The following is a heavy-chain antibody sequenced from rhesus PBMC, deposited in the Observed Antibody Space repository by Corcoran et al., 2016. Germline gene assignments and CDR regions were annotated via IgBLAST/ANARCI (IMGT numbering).Heavy chain of an antibody. CDR1: GGSISDSYR. CDR2: IYGSSTTT. J-gene: IGHJ4*01. V-gene: IGHV4S10*01. CDR3: ARGFPRVSGWIDY. Sequence: QVQLQESGPGVVKPSETLSLTCAVSGGSISDSYRWSWIRQPPGKGLEWIGYIYGSSTTTNYTPSLKSRGTISKDTSKNQFSLKRSSVTAADTAVYYCARGFPRVSGWIDYWGQGVLVTVSS. D-gene: IGHD6-31*01.